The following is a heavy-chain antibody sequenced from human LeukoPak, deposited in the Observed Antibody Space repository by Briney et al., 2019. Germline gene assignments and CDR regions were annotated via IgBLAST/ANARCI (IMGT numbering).Heavy chain of an antibody. CDR1: GDSVSSNSAA. CDR3: ARLGSVVTATTNWFDP. V-gene: IGHV6-1*01. Sequence: SQTLSLTCAISGDSVSSNSAAWNWIRQSPSRGLEWLGRTYYRSKWYNDYAVSVKSRITINPDTSKNQFSLQLNSVTPEDTAVYYCARLGSVVTATTNWFDPWGQGTLVTVSS. CDR2: TYYRSKWYN. J-gene: IGHJ5*02. D-gene: IGHD2-21*02.